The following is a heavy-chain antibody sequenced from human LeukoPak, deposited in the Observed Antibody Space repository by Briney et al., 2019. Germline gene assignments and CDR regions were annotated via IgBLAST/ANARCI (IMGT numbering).Heavy chain of an antibody. J-gene: IGHJ4*02. V-gene: IGHV3-33*01. Sequence: GRSLRLSCAASGFTFSSYGMHWVRQAPGKGLEWVAVIWYDGSNKYYADSVKGRFTISRDNSKNTLYLQMNSLRAEDTAVYYCARGGIAATPEGVDYWGQGTLVTVSS. D-gene: IGHD2-15*01. CDR3: ARGGIAATPEGVDY. CDR2: IWYDGSNK. CDR1: GFTFSSYG.